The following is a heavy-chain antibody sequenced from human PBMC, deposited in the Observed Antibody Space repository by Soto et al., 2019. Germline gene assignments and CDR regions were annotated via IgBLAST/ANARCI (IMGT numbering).Heavy chain of an antibody. Sequence: QVQLQQWGAGLLKPSETLSLTCAVYGGSFSGYYWSWIRQPPGKGLAWIGEINHSGSTNYNPSLKSRVTISVDTSKNQFSLKLSSVTAADTAVYYCARASLAAGTTTISAWFDPWGQGTLVTVSS. CDR2: INHSGST. D-gene: IGHD6-13*01. CDR1: GGSFSGYY. CDR3: ARASLAAGTTTISAWFDP. V-gene: IGHV4-34*01. J-gene: IGHJ5*02.